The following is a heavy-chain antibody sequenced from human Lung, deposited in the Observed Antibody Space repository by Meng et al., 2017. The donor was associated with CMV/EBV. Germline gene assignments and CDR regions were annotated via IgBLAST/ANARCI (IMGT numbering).Heavy chain of an antibody. D-gene: IGHD5-12*01. V-gene: IGHV3-30*03. CDR3: ARVDTGYDFPFDS. CDR2: ISFDGTNI. J-gene: IGHJ4*02. CDR1: GFSFNGSC. Sequence: ASGFSFNGSCMHWVRQTPGKGLEWLTVISFDGTNIFYADSVRGRFTVSRDNSKNTVYLQMDSLRFEDTAVYYCARVDTGYDFPFDSWGQGAPVTVSS.